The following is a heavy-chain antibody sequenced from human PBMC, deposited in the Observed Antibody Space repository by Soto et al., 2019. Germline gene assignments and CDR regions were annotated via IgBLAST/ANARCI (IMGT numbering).Heavy chain of an antibody. CDR1: GDSVSSNSAA. V-gene: IGHV6-1*01. CDR3: AREAYQPDSSGWYAFDI. D-gene: IGHD6-19*01. CDR2: TYYRSKWYN. J-gene: IGHJ3*02. Sequence: SQTLSLTCAISGDSVSSNSAAWNWIRQSPSRGLEWLGRTYYRSKWYNDYAVSVKSRITINPDTSKNQFSLQLNSVTPEDKAVYYCAREAYQPDSSGWYAFDIWGQGTMVTVSS.